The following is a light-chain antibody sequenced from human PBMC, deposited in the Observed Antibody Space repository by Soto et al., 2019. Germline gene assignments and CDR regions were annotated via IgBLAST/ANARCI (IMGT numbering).Light chain of an antibody. J-gene: IGLJ1*01. CDR3: CSYAGGFYV. Sequence: QSALTQPRSVSGSPGLSVTISCTGTSSDVGGYNYVSWYQQHPGKAPKLMIFDVSKRPSGVPDRFSGSKSGSTASLTISGLQADDEADYYCCSYAGGFYVVGTGTKVTVL. V-gene: IGLV2-11*01. CDR1: SSDVGGYNY. CDR2: DVS.